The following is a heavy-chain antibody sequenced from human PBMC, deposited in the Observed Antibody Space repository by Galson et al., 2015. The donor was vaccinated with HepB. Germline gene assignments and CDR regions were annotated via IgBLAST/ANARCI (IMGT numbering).Heavy chain of an antibody. Sequence: SVKVSCKASEYTFTKSYMNWVRQAPGQGLEWMAVINASGGSAAYAQNFQGRVTVTSDTSTSTVYMDLSSLKSEDTAVYYCARGDDTAMVNYFNYW. D-gene: IGHD5-18*01. CDR1: EYTFTKSY. J-gene: IGHJ4*01. V-gene: IGHV1-46*01. CDR2: INASGGSA. CDR3: ARGDDTAMVNYFNY.